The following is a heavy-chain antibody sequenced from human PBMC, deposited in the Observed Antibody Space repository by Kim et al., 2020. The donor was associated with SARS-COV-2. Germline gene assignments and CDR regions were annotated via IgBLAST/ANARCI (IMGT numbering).Heavy chain of an antibody. J-gene: IGHJ4*02. V-gene: IGHV6-1*01. CDR2: YN. CDR3: ARASSGRVDY. D-gene: IGHD2-15*01. Sequence: YNDYAGSVKSRITITPETSKNQFALQLNSVTPEDTAVYYCARASSGRVDYWGQGTRVAVAS.